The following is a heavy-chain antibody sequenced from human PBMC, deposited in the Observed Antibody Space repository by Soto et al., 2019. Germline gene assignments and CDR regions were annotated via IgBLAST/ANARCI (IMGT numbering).Heavy chain of an antibody. CDR2: IYYGGTT. V-gene: IGHV4-38-2*01. CDR1: VEPMTGGYY. CDR3: ARGWYYFDV. Sequence: PSETLSLTCDVSVEPMTGGYYWGWIRQSPGKGLEWIGSIYYGGTTYYNPSLGSRLAISIDTSKNQFSLRLSSVTAADTALYYCARGWYYFDVWGQGSLVTVSS. D-gene: IGHD2-15*01. J-gene: IGHJ4*02.